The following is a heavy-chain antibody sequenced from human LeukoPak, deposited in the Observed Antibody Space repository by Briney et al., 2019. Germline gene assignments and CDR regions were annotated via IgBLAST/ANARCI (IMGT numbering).Heavy chain of an antibody. Sequence: GGSLRLSCAASGFAFNDYAMYWVRQAPGKGLEWVTLISYDGYDKSYADSVRGRFTISRDNSRNTLYLQMDSLTREDTAVYYCARDFFPVVDSTWYEIGYWGQGTLVTVSS. V-gene: IGHV3-30-3*01. CDR1: GFAFNDYA. J-gene: IGHJ4*02. D-gene: IGHD2-21*01. CDR2: ISYDGYDK. CDR3: ARDFFPVVDSTWYEIGY.